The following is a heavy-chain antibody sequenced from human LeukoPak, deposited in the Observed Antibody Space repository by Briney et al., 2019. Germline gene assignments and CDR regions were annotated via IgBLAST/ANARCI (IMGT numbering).Heavy chain of an antibody. CDR3: ARRHYYGSGSYYSFGMDV. CDR2: IYPGDSDT. J-gene: IGHJ6*02. V-gene: IGHV5-51*01. Sequence: GESLKISCKGSGYSFTSYWIGWVRQMPGEGLEWMGIIYPGDSDTRYSPSFQGQVTISADKSISTAYLQWSSLKASDTAMYYCARRHYYGSGSYYSFGMDVWGQGTTVTVSS. CDR1: GYSFTSYW. D-gene: IGHD3-10*01.